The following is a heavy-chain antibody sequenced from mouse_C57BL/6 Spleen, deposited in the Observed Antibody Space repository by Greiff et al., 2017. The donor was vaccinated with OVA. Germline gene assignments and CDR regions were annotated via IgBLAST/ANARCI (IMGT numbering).Heavy chain of an antibody. Sequence: EVQLVESGGGLVKPGGSLKLSCAASGFTFSDYGMHWVSQAPGKGLEWVGYISSGSSTIYYADTVKGRSTISRENAKNTLFLQITSLRSEDAAMYYCARPIYYGNCWYFDVWGTGTPVTVSS. CDR3: ARPIYYGNCWYFDV. CDR2: ISSGSSTI. J-gene: IGHJ1*03. V-gene: IGHV5-17*01. CDR1: GFTFSDYG. D-gene: IGHD2-1*01.